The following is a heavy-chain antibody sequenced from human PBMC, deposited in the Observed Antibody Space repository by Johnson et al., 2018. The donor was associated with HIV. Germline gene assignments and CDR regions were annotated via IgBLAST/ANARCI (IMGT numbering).Heavy chain of an antibody. CDR3: ARDSYDSSGYPI. V-gene: IGHV3-66*01. CDR2: IYSGGSKP. J-gene: IGHJ3*02. CDR1: GFTVSSNY. Sequence: MQLVESGGGLERPGGSLRLSCAASGFTVSSNYMSLVRQAPGKGLEWVSVIYSGGSKPNYADSVKGRFTISRDNAKKTLYLQMNSLRVEDTAVYYCARDSYDSSGYPIWGQGTMVTVSS. D-gene: IGHD3-22*01.